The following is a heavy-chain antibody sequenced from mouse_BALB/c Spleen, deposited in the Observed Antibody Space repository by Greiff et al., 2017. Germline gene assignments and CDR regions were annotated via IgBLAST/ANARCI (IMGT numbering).Heavy chain of an antibody. J-gene: IGHJ3*01. CDR1: GYSITSYYA. D-gene: IGHD1-1*01. V-gene: IGHV3-2*02. CDR3: AQDYYGSSSWFAY. CDR2: ISYSGST. Sequence: VQLQQSGPGLVKPSQSLSLTCTVTGYSITSYYAWNWIRQFPGNKLEWMGYISYSGSTSYNPSLKSRISITRDTSKNQFFLQLNSVTTEDTATYYCAQDYYGSSSWFAYWGQGTLVTVSA.